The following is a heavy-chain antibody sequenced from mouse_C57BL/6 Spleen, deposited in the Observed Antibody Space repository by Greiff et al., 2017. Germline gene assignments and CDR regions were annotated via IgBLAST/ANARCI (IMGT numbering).Heavy chain of an antibody. CDR3: AREGDYYGSPPYYFDY. Sequence: EVKLVESGGGLVKPGGSLKLSCAASGFTFSSYAMSWVRQTPEKRLEWVATISDGGSYTYYPDNVKGRFTISRDNAKNNLYLQMSHLNSEDTAMYYCAREGDYYGSPPYYFDYWGQGTTLTVSS. CDR1: GFTFSSYA. D-gene: IGHD1-1*01. V-gene: IGHV5-4*01. J-gene: IGHJ2*01. CDR2: ISDGGSYT.